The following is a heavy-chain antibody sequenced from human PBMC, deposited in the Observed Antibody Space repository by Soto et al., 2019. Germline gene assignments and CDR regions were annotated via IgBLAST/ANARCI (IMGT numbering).Heavy chain of an antibody. Sequence: GGSLRLSCAASGFTFSSYWMSWVRQAPGKGLEWVANIKQDGSEKYYVDSVKGRFTISRDNAKNSLYLQMNSLRAEDTAVYYCARVNTPLSNYYYGMDVCGQGTTVTVSS. V-gene: IGHV3-7*01. D-gene: IGHD2-2*02. CDR1: GFTFSSYW. CDR3: ARVNTPLSNYYYGMDV. CDR2: IKQDGSEK. J-gene: IGHJ6*02.